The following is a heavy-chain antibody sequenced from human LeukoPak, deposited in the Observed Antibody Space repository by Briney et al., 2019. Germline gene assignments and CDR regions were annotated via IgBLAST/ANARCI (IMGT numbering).Heavy chain of an antibody. CDR3: AVLTMVRGVIGAYFDY. V-gene: IGHV4-4*07. D-gene: IGHD3-10*01. Sequence: SETLSLTCTVSGGSISSYYWSWIRQPAGKGLEWIGRIYTSGSTNYNPSLKSRVTMSVDTSKNLFSLKLSSVTAADTAVYYCAVLTMVRGVIGAYFDYWGQGTLVTVSS. J-gene: IGHJ4*02. CDR2: IYTSGST. CDR1: GGSISSYY.